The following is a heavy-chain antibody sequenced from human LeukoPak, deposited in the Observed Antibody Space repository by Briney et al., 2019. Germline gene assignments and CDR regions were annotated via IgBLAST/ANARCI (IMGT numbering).Heavy chain of an antibody. CDR1: GGSISSYY. CDR2: IYYSGST. D-gene: IGHD3-10*01. Sequence: SETLSLTCTVSGGSISSYYWSWIRQPPGKGLEWIGYIYYSGSTNYNPSLKSRVTISVDTSKNQFSLRLSSVTAADTAVYYCARHKAYYYGFPQRDSNVFDIWGQGTMVTVSS. J-gene: IGHJ3*02. CDR3: ARHKAYYYGFPQRDSNVFDI. V-gene: IGHV4-59*08.